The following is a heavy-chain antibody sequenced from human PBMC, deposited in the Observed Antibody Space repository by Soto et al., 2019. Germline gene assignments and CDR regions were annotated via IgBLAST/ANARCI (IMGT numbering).Heavy chain of an antibody. Sequence: QVQLVESGGGVVQPGRSLRLSCAASGFTFSSYGMHWVRQAPGKGLEWVAVIWYDGSNKYYADSVKGRFTISRDNSKNTLYLQMNSLIAEDTAVYYCARGCADYYDSSGYYCGWGQGTLVTVSS. V-gene: IGHV3-33*01. CDR3: ARGCADYYDSSGYYCG. D-gene: IGHD3-22*01. CDR1: GFTFSSYG. J-gene: IGHJ4*02. CDR2: IWYDGSNK.